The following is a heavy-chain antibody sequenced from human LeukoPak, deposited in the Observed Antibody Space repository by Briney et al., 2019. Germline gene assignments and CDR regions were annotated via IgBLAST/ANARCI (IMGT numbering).Heavy chain of an antibody. V-gene: IGHV3-23*01. J-gene: IGHJ4*02. CDR1: GFTFSSYA. CDR3: AKTNDFWSGYLFYFDY. CDR2: ISGSGGST. Sequence: PGGSLRLSCAASGFTFSSYAMSWVRQALGKGLEWVSAISGSGGSTYYADSVKGRFTISRDNSKNTLYLQMNSLRAEDTAVYYCAKTNDFWSGYLFYFDYWGQGTLVTVSS. D-gene: IGHD3-3*01.